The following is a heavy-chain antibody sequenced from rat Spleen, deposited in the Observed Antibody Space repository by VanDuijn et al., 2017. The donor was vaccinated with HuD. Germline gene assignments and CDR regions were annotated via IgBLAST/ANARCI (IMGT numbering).Heavy chain of an antibody. D-gene: IGHD1-2*01. Sequence: EVQLVESDGGLVQPGRSLKLSCAASGFTFSDYYMAWVRQAPTKGLEWVATFSYDGSSTYYRDSVKGRFTISRDNAKRSLYLQMDSLRSEDTATYYCTRDRDYSSYILYVMDAWGQGASVTVSS. CDR2: FSYDGSST. CDR3: TRDRDYSSYILYVMDA. CDR1: GFTFSDYY. V-gene: IGHV5-29*01. J-gene: IGHJ4*01.